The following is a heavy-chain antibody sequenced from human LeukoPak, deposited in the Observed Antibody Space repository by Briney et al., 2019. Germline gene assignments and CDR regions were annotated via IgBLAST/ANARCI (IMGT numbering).Heavy chain of an antibody. J-gene: IGHJ4*02. CDR2: TSYDGSNK. V-gene: IGHV3-30*18. D-gene: IGHD3-22*01. CDR3: AEEAWEPRYYYDSSGYYRYFDY. CDR1: GITFGSFA. Sequence: GGSLRLSCAVSGITFGSFAMSWVRQAPGKGLEWVAVTSYDGSNKYYADSVKGRFTISRDNSKNTLYLQMNSLRAEDTAVYYCAEEAWEPRYYYDSSGYYRYFDYWGQGTLVTVSS.